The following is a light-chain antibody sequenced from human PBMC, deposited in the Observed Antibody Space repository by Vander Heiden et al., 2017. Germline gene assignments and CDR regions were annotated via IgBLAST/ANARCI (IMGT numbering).Light chain of an antibody. CDR3: QVWDSVSDPVV. Sequence: SYVLTQTPAVSVAPGQTATITCGGHNIGSRSVQWYQKKPGQAPVLVVYDDRVRPSGIPERVSGSNSEDTATLTISRVEAGDEADYYCQVWDSVSDPVVFGGGTKVTV. CDR2: DDR. CDR1: NIGSRS. J-gene: IGLJ2*01. V-gene: IGLV3-21*02.